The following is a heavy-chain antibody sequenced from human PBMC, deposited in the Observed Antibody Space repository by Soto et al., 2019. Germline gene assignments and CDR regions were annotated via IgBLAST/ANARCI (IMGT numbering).Heavy chain of an antibody. D-gene: IGHD2-2*01. V-gene: IGHV1-69*06. CDR2: IIPIFGTA. Sequence: QVQLVQSVAEVKKPGSSVKVSCKASGGTFSSYAISWVRQAPGQGLVWMGGIIPIFGTANYGPKFQGRVTITADKFMSTAYKRLSSLIAGDTAVYYCERDNGCSGVVVPAAIGHYGMDVWGHGTTVTVSS. J-gene: IGHJ6*02. CDR1: GGTFSSYA. CDR3: ERDNGCSGVVVPAAIGHYGMDV.